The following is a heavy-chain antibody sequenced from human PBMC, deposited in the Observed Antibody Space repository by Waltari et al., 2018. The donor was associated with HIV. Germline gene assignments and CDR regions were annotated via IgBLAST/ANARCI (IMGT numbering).Heavy chain of an antibody. Sequence: VQLVQSGAEVKKPGESLKISCKGFGYSFTKHWIGWVRQPAGKGLEWMGNIYPGDSDTRYSQSFEGRVTISVDKSSTTAYLQGSSLKASDTAMYYCARSGGYSNYFWRAGLDVWGQGTTVTVSS. CDR2: IYPGDSDT. CDR3: ARSGGYSNYFWRAGLDV. CDR1: GYSFTKHW. D-gene: IGHD4-4*01. V-gene: IGHV5-51*03. J-gene: IGHJ6*02.